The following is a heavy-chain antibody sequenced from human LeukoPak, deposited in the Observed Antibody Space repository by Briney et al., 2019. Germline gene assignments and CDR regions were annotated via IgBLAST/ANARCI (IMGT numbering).Heavy chain of an antibody. V-gene: IGHV1-18*01. CDR1: GYTFTSYG. J-gene: IGHJ5*02. D-gene: IGHD2-2*01. CDR2: ISAYNGNT. CDR3: ARQPDIVVVPRENWFDP. Sequence: ASVKVSCKASGYTFTSYGISWVRQAPGQGLEWMGWISAYNGNTNYAQKLQGRVTMTTDTSTSTAYMELRSLRSDDTAVYYCARQPDIVVVPRENWFDPWGQGTLVTDSS.